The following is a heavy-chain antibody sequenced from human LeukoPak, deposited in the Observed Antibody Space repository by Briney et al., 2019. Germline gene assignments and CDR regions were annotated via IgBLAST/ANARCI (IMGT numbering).Heavy chain of an antibody. CDR3: ARTCSRLSDYYYYMDV. J-gene: IGHJ6*03. V-gene: IGHV1-69*01. D-gene: IGHD2/OR15-2a*01. Sequence: SVTVSCKASGGTFSSYAISWVRQAPGQGLEWMGGIIPIFGTANYAQKFQGRVTITADESTSTAYMELSSLRSEDTAVYYCARTCSRLSDYYYYMDVWGRGTTVTVSS. CDR1: GGTFSSYA. CDR2: IIPIFGTA.